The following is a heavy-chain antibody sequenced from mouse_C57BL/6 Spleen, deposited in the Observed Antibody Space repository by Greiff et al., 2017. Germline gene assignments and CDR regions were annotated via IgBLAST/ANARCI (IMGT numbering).Heavy chain of an antibody. V-gene: IGHV1-22*01. CDR3: ALDGSSYVRWYFDV. Sequence: VQLQQSGPELVKPGASVKMSCKASGYTFTDYNMHWVKQSHGKSLEWIGYINPNNGGTSYNQKFKGKATLTVNKASSTAYMELRNLKSEDSAVDYCALDGSSYVRWYFDVWGTGTTVNVSS. CDR2: INPNNGGT. CDR1: GYTFTDYN. D-gene: IGHD1-1*01. J-gene: IGHJ1*03.